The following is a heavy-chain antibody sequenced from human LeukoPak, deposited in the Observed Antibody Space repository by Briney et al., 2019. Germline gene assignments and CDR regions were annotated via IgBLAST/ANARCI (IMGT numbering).Heavy chain of an antibody. V-gene: IGHV3-7*01. J-gene: IGHJ4*02. CDR1: GFTFSSYW. D-gene: IGHD4-23*01. CDR3: ARVDGGSGRD. Sequence: GGSLRLSCAASGFTFSSYWMSWVRQAPGKGLEWVANIRQDGTESYYVDSVKGRFTMSRDNANNSLYLQMNSLRVEDTAVYYCARVDGGSGRDWGQGILVTVSS. CDR2: IRQDGTES.